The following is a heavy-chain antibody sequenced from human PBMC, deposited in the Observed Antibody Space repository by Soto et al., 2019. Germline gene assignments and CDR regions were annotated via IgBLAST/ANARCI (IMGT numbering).Heavy chain of an antibody. V-gene: IGHV5-10-1*01. CDR3: ARDLGYSSSWYVGFDY. CDR2: IDPSDSYT. CDR1: GYSFTSYW. D-gene: IGHD6-13*01. Sequence: GESLKISCNGSGYSFTSYWISWVRQMPGKGLEWMGRIDPSDSYTNYSPSFQGHVTISADKSISTAYLQWSSLKASDTAMYYCARDLGYSSSWYVGFDYWGQGTLVTVS. J-gene: IGHJ4*02.